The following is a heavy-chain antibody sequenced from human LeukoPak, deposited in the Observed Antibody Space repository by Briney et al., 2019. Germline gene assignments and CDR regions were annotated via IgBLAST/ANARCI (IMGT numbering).Heavy chain of an antibody. CDR2: IRGGGDGT. J-gene: IGHJ3*02. V-gene: IGHV3-23*01. CDR3: AKRVSAAATGRAFDI. D-gene: IGHD2-2*01. Sequence: GGSLRLSCAASGFTFSRYGMHWVRQAPGEGLEWVSGIRGGGDGTYYADSVKGRFTISRDNSKNTLYLQMNSLRAEDTAVYYCAKRVSAAATGRAFDIWGQGTMVTVSS. CDR1: GFTFSRYG.